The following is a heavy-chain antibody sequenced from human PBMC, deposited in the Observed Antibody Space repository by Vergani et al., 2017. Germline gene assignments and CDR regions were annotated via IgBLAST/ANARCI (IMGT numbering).Heavy chain of an antibody. D-gene: IGHD1-26*01. Sequence: QVQLQQWGAGLLKPSETLSLTCAVYGGSLSGYYWSWIRQPPGKGLEWIGEINHSGSTNYNPSLKSRVTISVDTSKNQFSLKLSSVTAADTAVYYCARRARYRGGYFDYWGQGTLVTVSS. J-gene: IGHJ4*02. CDR3: ARRARYRGGYFDY. CDR2: INHSGST. CDR1: GGSLSGYY. V-gene: IGHV4-34*01.